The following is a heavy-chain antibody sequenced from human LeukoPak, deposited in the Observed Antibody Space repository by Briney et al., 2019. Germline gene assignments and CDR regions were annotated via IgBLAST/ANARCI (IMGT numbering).Heavy chain of an antibody. Sequence: AGGSLRLSCAASGFTFDDYGMSWVRQAPGKGLEWVSGINWNGGSTGYADSVKGRFTISRDNAKNTLYLQMNSLRAEDTAVYYCARVNYYDSSGYYYAIDYWGQGTLVTVSS. CDR3: ARVNYYDSSGYYYAIDY. D-gene: IGHD3-22*01. J-gene: IGHJ4*02. CDR1: GFTFDDYG. CDR2: INWNGGST. V-gene: IGHV3-20*04.